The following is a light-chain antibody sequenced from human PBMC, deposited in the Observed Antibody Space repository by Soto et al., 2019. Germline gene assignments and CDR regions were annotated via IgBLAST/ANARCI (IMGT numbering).Light chain of an antibody. CDR3: QRYNNWPPWT. J-gene: IGKJ1*01. CDR1: QSVSSN. Sequence: EIVMTQSPATLSVSPGERATLSCRASQSVSSNLAWYQQKFGQAPRLLIYGASTRATGIPARFSGSGSGTEFTLTISSLQSEDFAVYYCQRYNNWPPWTFGQGTKVEVK. V-gene: IGKV3-15*01. CDR2: GAS.